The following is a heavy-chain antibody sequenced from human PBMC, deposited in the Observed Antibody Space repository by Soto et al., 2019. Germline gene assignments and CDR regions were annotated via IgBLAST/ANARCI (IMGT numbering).Heavy chain of an antibody. Sequence: ESGGGLVQPGGSLRLSCAASGFTFSSYSMNWVRQAPGKGLEWVSYISSSSSTIYYADSVKGRFTISRDNAKNSLYLQMNSLRDEDTAVYYCARDIGCSGGSCYYYGMDVWGQGTTVTVSS. J-gene: IGHJ6*02. CDR3: ARDIGCSGGSCYYYGMDV. CDR1: GFTFSSYS. CDR2: ISSSSSTI. V-gene: IGHV3-48*02. D-gene: IGHD2-15*01.